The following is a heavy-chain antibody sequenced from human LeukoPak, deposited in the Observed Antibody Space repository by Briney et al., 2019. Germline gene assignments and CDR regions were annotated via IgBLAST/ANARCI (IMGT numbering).Heavy chain of an antibody. V-gene: IGHV1-69*13. J-gene: IGHJ5*02. CDR3: ARDGSSSDLNWFDP. CDR1: GGTFSSYA. CDR2: IIPIFGTA. D-gene: IGHD6-6*01. Sequence: SVKVSCKASGGTFSSYAISWVRQAPGQGLEWMGGIIPIFGTANYAQKFQGRVAITADESTSTAYMELSSLRSEDTAVYYCARDGSSSDLNWFDPWGQGTLVTVSS.